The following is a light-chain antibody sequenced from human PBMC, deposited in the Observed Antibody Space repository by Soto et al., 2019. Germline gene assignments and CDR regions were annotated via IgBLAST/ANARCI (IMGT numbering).Light chain of an antibody. CDR3: QQYDSWTTIT. CDR2: GAS. CDR1: QSVATN. J-gene: IGKJ4*01. Sequence: EIVMTQSPATLSVSPGEGATLSCRASQSVATNLAWYRQKPGQAPRLLIYGASLRATGIPARFIGSGSGTEFTLSITSLQSEDFAVYYCQQYDSWTTITFGGGTKVAIK. V-gene: IGKV3-15*01.